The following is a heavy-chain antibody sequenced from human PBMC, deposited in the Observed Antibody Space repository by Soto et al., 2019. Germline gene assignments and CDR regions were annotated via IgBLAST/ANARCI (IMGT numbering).Heavy chain of an antibody. CDR2: ISPYDGNT. CDR1: GYTFSSYG. D-gene: IGHD3-22*01. V-gene: IGHV1-18*01. CDR3: ARGGYYDSSGSRNYHYYGMNV. Sequence: ASVKVSCKASGYTFSSYGMNWVRKAPGQGLEWLGWISPYDGNTKYAQILQGRVSMTTDTSTKTAYMEVRSLRSDDTAVYYCARGGYYDSSGSRNYHYYGMNVWGQGTTVTVSS. J-gene: IGHJ6*02.